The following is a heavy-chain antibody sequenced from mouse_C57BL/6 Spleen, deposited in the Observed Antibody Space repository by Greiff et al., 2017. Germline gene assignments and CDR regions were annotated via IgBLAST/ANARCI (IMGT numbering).Heavy chain of an antibody. CDR2: IDPSDSET. CDR3: AKEATAPYYAMDY. V-gene: IGHV1-52*01. Sequence: VQLQQPGAELVRPGSSVKLSCKASGYTFTSYWMHWVKQRPIQGLEWIGNIDPSDSETHYNQKFKDKATLTVDKSSSTAYMQLSSLTSEDSAVYYCAKEATAPYYAMDYWGQGTSVTVSS. CDR1: GYTFTSYW. J-gene: IGHJ4*01.